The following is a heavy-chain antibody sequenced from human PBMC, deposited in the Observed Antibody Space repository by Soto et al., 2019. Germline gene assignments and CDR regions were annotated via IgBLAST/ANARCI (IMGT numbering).Heavy chain of an antibody. D-gene: IGHD6-13*01. CDR1: GFTFSSYS. Sequence: GGSLRLSCAASGFTFSSYSMNWVRQAPGKGLEWISYITSGSTTIFYADSVKGRFTISRDNAKNSLYLQMNSLRDEDTAVYYCARDNGLAGSFDPWGQGTLVTVSS. J-gene: IGHJ5*02. CDR2: ITSGSTTI. CDR3: ARDNGLAGSFDP. V-gene: IGHV3-48*02.